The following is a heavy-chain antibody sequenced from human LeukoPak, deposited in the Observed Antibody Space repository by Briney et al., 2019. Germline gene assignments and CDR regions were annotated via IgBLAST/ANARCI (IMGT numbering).Heavy chain of an antibody. CDR1: GFTFSNYG. CDR3: AKAPVPNQWRMGYFQH. Sequence: GGSLRLSCTASGFTFSNYGMHWVRQAPGKGMEWVAFIRYDGSNKYYADSVKGRFTISRDNSKNTLYLQMNSLRAEDTAVYYCAKAPVPNQWRMGYFQHWGQGTLVTVSS. J-gene: IGHJ1*01. CDR2: IRYDGSNK. D-gene: IGHD2-8*02. V-gene: IGHV3-30*02.